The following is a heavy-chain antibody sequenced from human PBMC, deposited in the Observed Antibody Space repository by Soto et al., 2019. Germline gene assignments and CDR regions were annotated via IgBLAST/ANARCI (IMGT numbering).Heavy chain of an antibody. CDR3: AKDRSGGSFFY. CDR1: GFTFSSYA. CDR2: VSGSGGST. V-gene: IGHV3-23*01. Sequence: EVQLLESGGGLVQPGGSLRLSCAASGFTFSSYAMSWVRQAPGKGLEWVSAVSGSGGSTYYADSVKGRFTISRDNSKNTLYLQMISLRAEDTAVYYCAKDRSGGSFFYWGQGTLVTVSS. J-gene: IGHJ4*02. D-gene: IGHD2-15*01.